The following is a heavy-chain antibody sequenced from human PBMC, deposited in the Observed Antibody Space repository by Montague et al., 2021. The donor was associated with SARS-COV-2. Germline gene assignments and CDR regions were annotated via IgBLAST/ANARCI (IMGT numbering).Heavy chain of an antibody. CDR3: ARDDIVLQGVTKGMDV. Sequence: SETLSLTCTVAVGSVSSSNYYWGWIGQPPGKGLEWIGNMSYSGSTYYNPSLKSRVTISIDTSKNQFSLKLSSVTAADTAVYYCARDDIVLQGVTKGMDVWGQGTTVTVSS. V-gene: IGHV4-39*07. J-gene: IGHJ6*02. D-gene: IGHD3-10*01. CDR2: MSYSGST. CDR1: VGSVSSSNYY.